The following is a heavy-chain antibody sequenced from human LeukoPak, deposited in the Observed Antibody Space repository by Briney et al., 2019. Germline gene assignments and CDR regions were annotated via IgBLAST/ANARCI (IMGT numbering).Heavy chain of an antibody. CDR1: GFTFSSYE. J-gene: IGHJ5*02. CDR2: ISSSGSTI. D-gene: IGHD3-10*01. Sequence: GGSLRLSCAASGFTFSSYEMNWVRQAPGKGLEWVSYISSSGSTIYYADSVKGRLTISRDNAKNSLYLQMNSPRAEDTAVYYCARATSRLPDYYGSGSRVFDPWGQGTLVTVSS. V-gene: IGHV3-48*03. CDR3: ARATSRLPDYYGSGSRVFDP.